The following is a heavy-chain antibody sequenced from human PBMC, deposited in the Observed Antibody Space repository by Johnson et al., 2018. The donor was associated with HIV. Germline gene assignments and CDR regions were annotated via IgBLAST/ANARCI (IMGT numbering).Heavy chain of an antibody. CDR1: GFTFSSYW. J-gene: IGHJ3*02. CDR2: IKQDGSEK. Sequence: VQLVESGGGLVKPGGSLRLSCAASGFTFSSYWMSWVRQAPGKGLEWVANIKQDGSEKYYVDSVKGRFTISRDNAKNSLYLQMNSLRAEDTAVYYCARDNYYDSSGYYEDAFDIWGQGTMVTVSS. CDR3: ARDNYYDSSGYYEDAFDI. D-gene: IGHD3-22*01. V-gene: IGHV3-7*03.